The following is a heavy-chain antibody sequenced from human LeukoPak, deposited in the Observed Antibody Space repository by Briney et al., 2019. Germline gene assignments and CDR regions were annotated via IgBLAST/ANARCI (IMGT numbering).Heavy chain of an antibody. V-gene: IGHV1-46*01. D-gene: IGHD2-21*02. CDR2: INPSGGST. Sequence: ASVKLSCKASGYTFTSYHMHWVRQAPGQGLEWMGIINPSGGSTSYAQKFQGRVTMTRDTSTSTVYMELSSLRSEDTAVYYCARDIVVVTAGGYYYGMDVWGQGTTVTVSS. CDR1: GYTFTSYH. CDR3: ARDIVVVTAGGYYYGMDV. J-gene: IGHJ6*02.